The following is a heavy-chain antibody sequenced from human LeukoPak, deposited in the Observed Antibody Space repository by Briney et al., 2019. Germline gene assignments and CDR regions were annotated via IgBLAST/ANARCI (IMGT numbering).Heavy chain of an antibody. CDR2: IYSSGSI. CDR3: ARGPYYYGGSAFDI. D-gene: IGHD3-10*01. CDR1: GGSISSGSYY. Sequence: PSETLSLTCTVSGGSISSGSYYWSWIRQPAGKGLEWIGRIYSSGSINYNPSLKSRVTISVHTSRNQFSLKLSSVTAADTAVYYCARGPYYYGGSAFDIWGQGTMVTVFS. V-gene: IGHV4-61*02. J-gene: IGHJ3*02.